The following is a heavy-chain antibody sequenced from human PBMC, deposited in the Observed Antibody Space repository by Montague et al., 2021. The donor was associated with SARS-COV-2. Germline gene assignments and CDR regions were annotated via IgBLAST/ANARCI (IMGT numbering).Heavy chain of an antibody. V-gene: IGHV4-39*02. D-gene: IGHD3-22*01. J-gene: IGHJ2*01. CDR2: IYYTGNT. CDR1: GGSITNNIDY. Sequence: SETLSLTCTVSGGSITNNIDYWAWIRQPPGKGLEWIGSIYYTGNTYYNPSLKSRVTISVVTSKNHFTLKLSSVTAAETAVYYCARGTRYYYDSTYYFDLWGRGTLVTVSS. CDR3: ARGTRYYYDSTYYFDL.